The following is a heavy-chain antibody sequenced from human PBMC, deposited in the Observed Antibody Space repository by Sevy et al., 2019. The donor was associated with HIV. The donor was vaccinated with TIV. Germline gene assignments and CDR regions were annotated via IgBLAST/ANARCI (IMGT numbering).Heavy chain of an antibody. CDR2: LSLQGSNK. J-gene: IGHJ6*02. D-gene: IGHD3-10*01. V-gene: IGHV3-30*18. Sequence: GGSLRLSCAVSETNFGAFAMHWVRQAPGKGLEWVAALSLQGSNKYYADSLKGRFTVSRDNSKDTLYLQMNSLRAEDTATYYCAKDVVGGTYYIENYFYGLDVWGRGTTVTVSS. CDR1: ETNFGAFA. CDR3: AKDVVGGTYYIENYFYGLDV.